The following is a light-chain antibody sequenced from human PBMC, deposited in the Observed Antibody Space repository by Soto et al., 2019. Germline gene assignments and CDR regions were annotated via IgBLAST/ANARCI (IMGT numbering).Light chain of an antibody. V-gene: IGLV2-23*02. CDR2: GVS. Sequence: QSALTQPASVSGSPGQSITISCTGTSSDVGSYNLVSWYQQHPGKAPKLMIYGVSNRPSGVSNRFSGSKSGNTASLTISGLQAEDEADYYCCSYAGSSTGVFGGGTKLTVL. CDR1: SSDVGSYNL. CDR3: CSYAGSSTGV. J-gene: IGLJ2*01.